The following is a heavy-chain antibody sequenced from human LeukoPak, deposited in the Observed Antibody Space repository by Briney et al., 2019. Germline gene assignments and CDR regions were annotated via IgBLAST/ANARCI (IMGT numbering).Heavy chain of an antibody. V-gene: IGHV4-34*01. D-gene: IGHD4-17*01. Sequence: PSETLSLTCAVSGGSFSGYYWTWIRQPPGKGLEWIGEITHSGSANYNSSLMSRVTISLDTSKNHFSLNLSSVTAADTAVYYCARGQGTVTTHWGQGTLVTVSS. J-gene: IGHJ4*02. CDR1: GGSFSGYY. CDR2: ITHSGSA. CDR3: ARGQGTVTTH.